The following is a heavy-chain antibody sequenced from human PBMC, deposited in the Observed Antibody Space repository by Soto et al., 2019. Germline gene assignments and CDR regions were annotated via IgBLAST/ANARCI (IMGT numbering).Heavy chain of an antibody. CDR1: GGSISSSSYY. D-gene: IGHD3-22*01. J-gene: IGHJ4*02. V-gene: IGHV4-39*01. Sequence: SETLSLTCTVSGGSISSSSYYWGWIRQPPGKGLEWIGSIYYSGSTYYNPSLKSRVTISVDASKNQFSLKLSSVTAADTAVYYCARRSERTMITDYWGQGTLVTVS. CDR3: ARRSERTMITDY. CDR2: IYYSGST.